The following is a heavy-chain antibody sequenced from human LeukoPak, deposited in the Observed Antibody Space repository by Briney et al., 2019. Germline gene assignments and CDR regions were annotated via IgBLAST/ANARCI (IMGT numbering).Heavy chain of an antibody. J-gene: IGHJ6*02. D-gene: IGHD6-13*01. Sequence: PSETLSLTCAVYGGSFSGYYWSWIRQPAGKGLEWIGRIYTSGSTNYNPSLKSRVTISVDTSKNQFSLKLSSVTAADTAVYYCARDRRIAAAATGYYYGMDVWGQGTTVTVSS. V-gene: IGHV4-4*07. CDR2: IYTSGST. CDR3: ARDRRIAAAATGYYYGMDV. CDR1: GGSFSGYY.